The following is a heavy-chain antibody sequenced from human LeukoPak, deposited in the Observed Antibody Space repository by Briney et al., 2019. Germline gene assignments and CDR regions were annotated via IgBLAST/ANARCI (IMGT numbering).Heavy chain of an antibody. Sequence: SETLSLTCTVPGGSISSYYWSWIRQPAGKGLEWIGRIYTSGNTNYNPSLKSRVTMSVDTSKSQFSLKLNSVTAADTAVYYCARNGVTSGARKYYYYMDVWGKGTTVTVSS. J-gene: IGHJ6*03. CDR3: ARNGVTSGARKYYYYMDV. V-gene: IGHV4-4*07. CDR2: IYTSGNT. CDR1: GGSISSYY. D-gene: IGHD2-21*02.